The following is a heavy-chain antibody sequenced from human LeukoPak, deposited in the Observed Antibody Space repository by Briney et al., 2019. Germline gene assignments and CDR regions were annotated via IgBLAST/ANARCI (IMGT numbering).Heavy chain of an antibody. CDR3: AKLGVVVTARDAFDI. D-gene: IGHD2-21*02. CDR1: GFTFSSYG. Sequence: PGGSLRLSCAASGFTFSSYGMHWVRQAPGKGLEWVAVISYDGSNKYYADSVKGRFTISRDNSKNTLYLQMNSLRAEDTAVYYCAKLGVVVTARDAFDIWGQGTMVTVSS. J-gene: IGHJ3*02. CDR2: ISYDGSNK. V-gene: IGHV3-30*18.